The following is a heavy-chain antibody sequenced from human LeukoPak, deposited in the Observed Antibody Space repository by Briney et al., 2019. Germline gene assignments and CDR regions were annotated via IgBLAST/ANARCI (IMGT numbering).Heavy chain of an antibody. CDR3: ATVVDSMVRGVITPGYYYGMDV. J-gene: IGHJ6*02. D-gene: IGHD3-10*01. Sequence: ASVKVSCKVSGYTLTELSMHWVRQAPGKGLEWMGGFDPEDGETIYAQKFQGRVTMTEDTSTDTAYMELSSLRSEDTAVYYCATVVDSMVRGVITPGYYYGMDVWGQGTTVTVSS. CDR1: GYTLTELS. CDR2: FDPEDGET. V-gene: IGHV1-24*01.